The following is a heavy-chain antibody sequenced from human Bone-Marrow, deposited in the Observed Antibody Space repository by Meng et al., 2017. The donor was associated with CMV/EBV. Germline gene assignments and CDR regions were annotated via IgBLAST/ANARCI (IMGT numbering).Heavy chain of an antibody. J-gene: IGHJ6*02. CDR1: GFTFSTYG. D-gene: IGHD3-10*01. CDR2: MSSDGSNK. V-gene: IGHV3-30*14. Sequence: GGSLRLSCAASGFTFSTYGMHWVRQAPGKGLEWVAVMSSDGSNKYYADSVKGRFTISRDNSKNTLYLQMNSLRAEDTAVYYCARYMVRGIYYGMDVWGQGTTVTVSS. CDR3: ARYMVRGIYYGMDV.